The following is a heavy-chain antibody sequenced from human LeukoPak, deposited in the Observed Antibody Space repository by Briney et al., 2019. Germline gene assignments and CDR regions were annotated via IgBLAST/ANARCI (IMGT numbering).Heavy chain of an antibody. V-gene: IGHV3-21*04. J-gene: IGHJ3*02. CDR1: GFTFSSYS. CDR2: ISPSSTYT. D-gene: IGHD5-12*01. CDR3: ARDPSDFETDPFDI. Sequence: PGGSLRLSCAASGFTFSSYSMNWVRQAPGKGLEWVSFISPSSTYTYYADSVKGRFTISRDNAKNSLYLQMNSLRAEDTAVYYCARDPSDFETDPFDIWGQGTMVTVSS.